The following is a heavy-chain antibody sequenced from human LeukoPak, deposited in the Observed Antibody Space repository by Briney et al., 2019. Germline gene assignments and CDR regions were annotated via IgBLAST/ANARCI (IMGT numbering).Heavy chain of an antibody. CDR2: ISSSGSTI. CDR1: GFTFSSYE. Sequence: GGSLRPSCAASGFTFSSYEMNWVRQAPGKGLEWVLYISSSGSTIYYADSVKGRFTISRDNAKNSLYLQMNSLRAEDTAVYYCARVGPYCGGDCPDYWGQGTLVTVSS. D-gene: IGHD2-21*02. CDR3: ARVGPYCGGDCPDY. J-gene: IGHJ4*02. V-gene: IGHV3-48*03.